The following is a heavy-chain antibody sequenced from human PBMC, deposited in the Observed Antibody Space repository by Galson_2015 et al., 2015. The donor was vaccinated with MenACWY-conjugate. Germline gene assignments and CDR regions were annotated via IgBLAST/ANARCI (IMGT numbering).Heavy chain of an antibody. Sequence: VSGGSISSSNYWSWVRQSPGKGLEWIGDIHYSGRTNYNPSLRSRFTISVDKSKNQFSLKVTSVTAADTAVYYCARDYYGSESYIGVWFDPWGQGTLVTVSS. V-gene: IGHV4-4*02. CDR2: IHYSGRT. CDR1: GGSISSSNY. CDR3: ARDYYGSESYIGVWFDP. D-gene: IGHD3-10*01. J-gene: IGHJ5*02.